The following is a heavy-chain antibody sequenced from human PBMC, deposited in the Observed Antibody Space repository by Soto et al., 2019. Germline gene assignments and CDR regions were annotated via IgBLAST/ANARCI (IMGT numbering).Heavy chain of an antibody. V-gene: IGHV3-30*18. Sequence: QVQLVESGGGVVQPGRSLRLSCAASGFTFSSYGMHWVRQAPGKGLEWVAVISYDGSNKYYADSVKGRFTISRDNSKNTLYLQMNSLRAEDTAVYYCAKDWSWDMIPGSNFDYWGQGTLVTVSS. CDR1: GFTFSSYG. CDR3: AKDWSWDMIPGSNFDY. CDR2: ISYDGSNK. D-gene: IGHD3-16*01. J-gene: IGHJ4*02.